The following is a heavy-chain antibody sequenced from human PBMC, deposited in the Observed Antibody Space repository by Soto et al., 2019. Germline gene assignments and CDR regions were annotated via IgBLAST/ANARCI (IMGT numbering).Heavy chain of an antibody. CDR2: IYYSGNT. D-gene: IGHD6-25*01. J-gene: IGHJ6*03. CDR3: ARDRGRYYMDV. Sequence: PSETLSLTCTVSGDSISSSAYYWGWIRQPPGKGQEWIGSIYYSGNTYYNPSLKRRITISVDTSNNQFSLRLSSVTAADTAVYYCARDRGRYYMDVWGKGTTVTVSS. V-gene: IGHV4-39*07. CDR1: GDSISSSAYY.